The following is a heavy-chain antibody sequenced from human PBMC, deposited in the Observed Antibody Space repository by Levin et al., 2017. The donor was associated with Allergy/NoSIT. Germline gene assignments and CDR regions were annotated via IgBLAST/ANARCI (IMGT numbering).Heavy chain of an antibody. J-gene: IGHJ4*02. D-gene: IGHD3-10*01. Sequence: VASVKVSCTASGYTFTDYYLHWVRQAPGRGLEWMGWVNPNSGGTNYAQRFQGRVTMTRDTSSSTAYMELSGLKSDDTAVYYCARGGVRGTYFFDYWGQGTLVTVSS. V-gene: IGHV1-2*02. CDR2: VNPNSGGT. CDR1: GYTFTDYY. CDR3: ARGGVRGTYFFDY.